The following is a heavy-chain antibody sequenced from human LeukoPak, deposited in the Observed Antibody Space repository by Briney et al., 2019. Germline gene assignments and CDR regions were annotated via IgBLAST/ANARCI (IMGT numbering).Heavy chain of an antibody. D-gene: IGHD6-19*01. CDR3: ARVSSSGWFDY. CDR2: INPSGGSA. Sequence: GASVKVSCKASGDTFTNSYIHWVRQAPGQGLEWMGIINPSGGSATYAQKLQGRVTMTRDTSTSTVYMEVSSLRSEDTAVYYCARVSSSGWFDYWGQGTLVTVSS. J-gene: IGHJ4*02. CDR1: GDTFTNSY. V-gene: IGHV1-46*01.